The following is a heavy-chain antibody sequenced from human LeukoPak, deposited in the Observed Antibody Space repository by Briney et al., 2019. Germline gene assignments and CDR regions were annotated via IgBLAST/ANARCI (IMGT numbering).Heavy chain of an antibody. Sequence: ASVKVSCKASGYTFTGYYMHWVRRAPGQGLEWVGWINPNSGGTNYAQKFQGRVTMTRDTSISPAYMELSRLRSDDTAVYYCAKNSASNYYDSSGYFEYAFDIWGQGTMVTVSS. CDR1: GYTFTGYY. D-gene: IGHD3-22*01. J-gene: IGHJ3*02. V-gene: IGHV1-2*02. CDR3: AKNSASNYYDSSGYFEYAFDI. CDR2: INPNSGGT.